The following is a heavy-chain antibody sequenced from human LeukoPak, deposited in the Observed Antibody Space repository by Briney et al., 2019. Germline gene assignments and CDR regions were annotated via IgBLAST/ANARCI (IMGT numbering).Heavy chain of an antibody. J-gene: IGHJ4*02. CDR1: GFTVISSH. CDR3: ARGDSGYDH. V-gene: IGHV3-53*01. Sequence: PGGSLRLSCAASGFTVISSHMSWVRQAPGKGLEWVSLVYSDGNTHYAASVKGRFTISRDNSKNTLYLQMNSLRVDDTAMYYCARGDSGYDHWGQGTLVTVSS. D-gene: IGHD5-12*01. CDR2: VYSDGNT.